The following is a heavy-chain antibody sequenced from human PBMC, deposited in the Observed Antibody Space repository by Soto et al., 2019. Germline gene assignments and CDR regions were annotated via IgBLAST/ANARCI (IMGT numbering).Heavy chain of an antibody. J-gene: IGHJ6*02. CDR2: ISYDGSNK. CDR3: AKDSSYYDSSGYFRLPWYYYYYGMDV. CDR1: GFTVSSNY. Sequence: GGSLRLSCVASGFTVSSNYMTWVRQAPGKGLEWVAVISYDGSNKYYADSVKGRFTISRDNSKNTLYLQMNSLRAEDTAVYYCAKDSSYYDSSGYFRLPWYYYYYGMDVWGQGTTVTVSS. D-gene: IGHD3-22*01. V-gene: IGHV3-30*18.